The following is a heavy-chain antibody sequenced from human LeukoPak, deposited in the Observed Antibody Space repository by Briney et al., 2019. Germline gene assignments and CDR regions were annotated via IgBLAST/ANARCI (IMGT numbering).Heavy chain of an antibody. CDR2: INTNTGNP. CDR3: ARDPSRDYDFWSGYLHYYYYYGMDV. V-gene: IGHV7-4-1*02. D-gene: IGHD3-3*01. J-gene: IGHJ6*02. Sequence: ASVKVSCKASGYTFTSYAMNWVRQAPGQGLEWMGWINTNTGNPTYAQGFTGRFVFSLDTSVSTAYLQISSLKAEDTAVYYCARDPSRDYDFWSGYLHYYYYYGMDVWGQGNTVTVSS. CDR1: GYTFTSYA.